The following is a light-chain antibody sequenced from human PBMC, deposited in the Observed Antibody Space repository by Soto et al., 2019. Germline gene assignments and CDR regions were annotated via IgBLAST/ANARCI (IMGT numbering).Light chain of an antibody. Sequence: DIVMTQSPLSLPVTPGEPASISCRSSQSLLHSNGYNYLDWYLQKPGQSPQLLIYLGSNRASGVLDRFSITVSGTDFTLKISRVEAENVGVYYCMQALQTPRTFGQGTKVEIK. CDR1: QSLLHSNGYNY. CDR3: MQALQTPRT. J-gene: IGKJ1*01. V-gene: IGKV2-28*01. CDR2: LGS.